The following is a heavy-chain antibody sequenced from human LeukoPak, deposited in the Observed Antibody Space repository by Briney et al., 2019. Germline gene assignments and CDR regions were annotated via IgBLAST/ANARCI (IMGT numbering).Heavy chain of an antibody. Sequence: PSETLSLTCTVSGGSISSYYWSWIRQPPGKGLEWIGYIYYSGSTNYNPSLKSRVTISVDTSKNQFSLKLSSVTAADTAVYYCARESNVRNYDILTGYYYYYYMDVWGKGTTVTVSS. CDR3: ARESNVRNYDILTGYYYYYYMDV. J-gene: IGHJ6*03. V-gene: IGHV4-59*01. CDR2: IYYSGST. CDR1: GGSISSYY. D-gene: IGHD3-9*01.